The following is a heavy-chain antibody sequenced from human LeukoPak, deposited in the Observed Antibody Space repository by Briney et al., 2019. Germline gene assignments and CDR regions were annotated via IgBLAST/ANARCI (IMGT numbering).Heavy chain of an antibody. CDR3: ASGRTPSTFGGVLIDY. D-gene: IGHD3-16*01. Sequence: GGSLRLSCAVSGFIFSDYYMTWIRQAPGKGLEWIAYISNSGNTIYYTDSVRGRFTISRENAKNSLYLQMNSLRAEDTAVYYCASGRTPSTFGGVLIDYWGQGTLVTVSS. CDR1: GFIFSDYY. CDR2: ISNSGNTI. V-gene: IGHV3-11*01. J-gene: IGHJ4*02.